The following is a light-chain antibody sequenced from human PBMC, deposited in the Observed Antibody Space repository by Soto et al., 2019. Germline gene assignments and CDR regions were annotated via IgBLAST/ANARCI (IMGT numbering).Light chain of an antibody. CDR1: QGISSW. J-gene: IGKJ4*01. Sequence: DIQMTQSPSSVSASVGDRVTITCRASQGISSWLAWYQQKPGKAPKLLIYDASTLQSGVPSRFSASGSGTEFALTINSLQSEDFAVYYCQPYNNWPLTFGGGTKVDIK. CDR3: QPYNNWPLT. CDR2: DAS. V-gene: IGKV1-12*01.